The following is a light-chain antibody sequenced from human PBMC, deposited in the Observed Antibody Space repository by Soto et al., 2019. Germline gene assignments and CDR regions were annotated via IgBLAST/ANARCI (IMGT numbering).Light chain of an antibody. CDR1: SSDVGGYNF. V-gene: IGLV2-14*01. CDR3: SPYTTTNPGV. CDR2: EVS. J-gene: IGLJ1*01. Sequence: QSALTQPASVSGSPGQSITISCTGTSSDVGGYNFVSWYQQHPGKAPKLMIYEVSNRPSGVSNRFPGSKSGNTASLTISGPRAEEGDDYYSSPYTTTNPGVFGPGTNPTAL.